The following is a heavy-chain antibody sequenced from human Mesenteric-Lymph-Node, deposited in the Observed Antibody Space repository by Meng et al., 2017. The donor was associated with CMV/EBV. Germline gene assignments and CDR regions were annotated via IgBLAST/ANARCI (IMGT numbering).Heavy chain of an antibody. CDR1: GYTFTSYG. V-gene: IGHV1-18*01. CDR2: ISTSTGDT. CDR3: ALPPGPLDY. J-gene: IGHJ4*02. Sequence: ASVKVSCKASGYTFTSYGINWMRQAPGQRLEWMGWISTSTGDTNYAKRLQGRVTMTTDTSTSTAYVELRSLRSDDTDVYYCALPPGPLDYWGQGTLVTVSS.